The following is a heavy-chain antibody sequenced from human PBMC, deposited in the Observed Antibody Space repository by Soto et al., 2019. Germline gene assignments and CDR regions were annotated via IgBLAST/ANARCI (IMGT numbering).Heavy chain of an antibody. J-gene: IGHJ6*03. CDR3: ATVSAWQFYFFMDV. D-gene: IGHD6-19*01. CDR1: GYTFTNHD. V-gene: IGHV1-8*01. CDR2: MNPNSGDT. Sequence: QVQLVQSGAEVKKPGASVKVSCKASGYTFTNHDINWVRQATGQGLEWMGWMNPNSGDTGYAQNFRGRVTMTRNTSLSTAYMELRRLRSDDTAVYYCATVSAWQFYFFMDVWGKGTTVNVSS.